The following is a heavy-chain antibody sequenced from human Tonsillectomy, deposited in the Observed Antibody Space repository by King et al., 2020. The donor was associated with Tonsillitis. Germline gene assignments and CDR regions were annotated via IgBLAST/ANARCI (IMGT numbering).Heavy chain of an antibody. J-gene: IGHJ5*02. CDR1: GGSISSGSYY. V-gene: IGHV4-61*02. Sequence: VQLQESGPGLVKPSQTLSLTCTVSGGSISSGSYYWSWIRQPAGKGLEWIGRSHISGSTNYNPSLKSRVTMSVDTSKNQFSRKRSSVTAADTAVYYCARGVHYYDSSGSHPNWFDPWGQGILVTVSS. CDR3: ARGVHYYDSSGSHPNWFDP. D-gene: IGHD3-22*01. CDR2: SHISGST.